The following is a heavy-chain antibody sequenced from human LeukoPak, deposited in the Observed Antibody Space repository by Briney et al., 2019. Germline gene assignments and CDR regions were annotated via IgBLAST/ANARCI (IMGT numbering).Heavy chain of an antibody. D-gene: IGHD6-13*01. Sequence: PSETLSLTCTVSGGSISSGSYYWSWIRQPAGKGLEWIGRIYTSGSTNYNPSLKSRVTISVDTSKNQFFLNLSSATAADTAVYYCARGKSSSWADIWGQGTMVTVSS. CDR1: GGSISSGSYY. CDR3: ARGKSSSWADI. CDR2: IYTSGST. V-gene: IGHV4-61*02. J-gene: IGHJ3*02.